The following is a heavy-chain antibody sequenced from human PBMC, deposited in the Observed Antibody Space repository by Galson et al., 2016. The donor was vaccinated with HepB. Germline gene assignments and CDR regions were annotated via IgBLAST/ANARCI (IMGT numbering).Heavy chain of an antibody. Sequence: SLRLSCAASGFTFNTHGMHWVRQAPGKGLEWVAVISYDGSYPYFGASLNVRFPLSRDHSPNPLFLQMNSLRVAATAFYSCAKGLTIRRGVSHGNWLDPWGQGTLVTVSS. CDR1: GFTFNTHG. V-gene: IGHV3-30*18. J-gene: IGHJ5*02. CDR2: ISYDGSYP. D-gene: IGHD3-10*01. CDR3: AKGLTIRRGVSHGNWLDP.